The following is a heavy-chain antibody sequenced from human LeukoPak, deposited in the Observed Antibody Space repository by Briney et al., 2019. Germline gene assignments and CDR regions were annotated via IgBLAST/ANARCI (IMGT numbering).Heavy chain of an antibody. V-gene: IGHV3-21*01. Sequence: GGSLRLSCAASGFTFSSYSMNWVRQAPGKGLEWVSSISSSSSYIYYADSVKGRFTISRDNAKNSLYLQMNSLRAEDTAVYYCARGGPYTFFGVVSFDYWGQGTLVTVSS. D-gene: IGHD3-3*01. CDR3: ARGGPYTFFGVVSFDY. CDR1: GFTFSSYS. J-gene: IGHJ4*02. CDR2: ISSSSSYI.